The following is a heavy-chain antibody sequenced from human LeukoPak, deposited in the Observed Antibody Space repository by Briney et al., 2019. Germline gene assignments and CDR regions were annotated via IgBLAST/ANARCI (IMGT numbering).Heavy chain of an antibody. Sequence: SVKVSCKASGGTFSSYAISWGRQAPGQGREGMGRIIPIIGTANYAQKFQGRVTITADESTSTAYMELSSLGSEDTAVYYCASPSGVAAAGTWYFDYWGQGTLVTVSS. J-gene: IGHJ4*02. CDR3: ASPSGVAAAGTWYFDY. CDR2: IIPIIGTA. D-gene: IGHD6-13*01. V-gene: IGHV1-69*11. CDR1: GGTFSSYA.